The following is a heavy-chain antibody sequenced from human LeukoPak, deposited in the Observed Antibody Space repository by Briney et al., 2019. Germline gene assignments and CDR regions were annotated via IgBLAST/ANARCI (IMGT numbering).Heavy chain of an antibody. CDR1: GGTFSSYA. Sequence: SVKVSCKASGGTFSSYAISWVRQAPGQGLEWMGGIIPIFGTANYAQKFQGRVTITTDESTSTAYMELSTLRSEDTAVYYCARGDGYNSNWFDPWGQGTLVTVSS. V-gene: IGHV1-69*05. CDR3: ARGDGYNSNWFDP. J-gene: IGHJ5*02. D-gene: IGHD5-24*01. CDR2: IIPIFGTA.